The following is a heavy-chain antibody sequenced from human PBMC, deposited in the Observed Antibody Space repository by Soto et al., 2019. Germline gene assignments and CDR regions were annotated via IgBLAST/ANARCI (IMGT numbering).Heavy chain of an antibody. Sequence: SETLSLTCTVSGGSISSGGYYWSWIRQHPGKGLEWIGYIYYSGSTYYNPSLKSRVTISVDTSKNQFSLKLSSVTAADTAMYYCARYYYDSSGFQFDYWGQGTLVTVSS. CDR2: IYYSGST. J-gene: IGHJ4*02. D-gene: IGHD3-22*01. CDR1: GGSISSGGYY. CDR3: ARYYYDSSGFQFDY. V-gene: IGHV4-31*03.